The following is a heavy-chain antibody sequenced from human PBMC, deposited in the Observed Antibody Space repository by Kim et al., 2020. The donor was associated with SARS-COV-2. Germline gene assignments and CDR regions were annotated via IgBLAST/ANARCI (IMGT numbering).Heavy chain of an antibody. D-gene: IGHD6-13*01. J-gene: IGHJ4*02. V-gene: IGHV3-66*04. Sequence: YPDSVKGRFTISRDNSKNTLYLQMNSLRAEDTAVYYCASHPGRAAAIDYWGQGTLVTVSS. CDR3: ASHPGRAAAIDY.